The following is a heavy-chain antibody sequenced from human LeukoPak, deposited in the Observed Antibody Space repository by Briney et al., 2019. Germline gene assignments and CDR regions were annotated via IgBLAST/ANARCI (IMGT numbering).Heavy chain of an antibody. J-gene: IGHJ5*02. CDR1: GGSISSYY. V-gene: IGHV4-4*07. D-gene: IGHD1-1*01. CDR3: ARDNPPELEPLGFDP. Sequence: SETLSLTCTVSGGSISSYYWSWIRQPAGKGLEWIGRIYTSGSTNYNPSLKSRVTMSVDTSKNQFSLKLSSVTAADTAVYYCARDNPPELEPLGFDPWGQGTLVTVSS. CDR2: IYTSGST.